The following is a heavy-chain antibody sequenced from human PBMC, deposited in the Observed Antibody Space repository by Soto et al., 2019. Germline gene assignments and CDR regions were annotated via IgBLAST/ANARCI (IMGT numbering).Heavy chain of an antibody. J-gene: IGHJ3*02. CDR3: AGMGSCSGGSCYSGAFDI. CDR1: GYTFTSYY. V-gene: IGHV1-46*01. CDR2: INPSGGST. Sequence: ASVKVSCKASGYTFTSYYMHWVRQAPGQGLEWMGIINPSGGSTSYAQKFQGRVTMTRDTSTSTVYMELSSLRSEDTAVYYCAGMGSCSGGSCYSGAFDIWGQGTMVTVSS. D-gene: IGHD2-15*01.